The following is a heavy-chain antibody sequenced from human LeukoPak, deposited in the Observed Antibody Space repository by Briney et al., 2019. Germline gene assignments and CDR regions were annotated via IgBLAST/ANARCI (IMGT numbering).Heavy chain of an antibody. CDR1: GGSISNYF. CDR2: VYMSGST. V-gene: IGHV4-4*07. D-gene: IGHD6-6*01. J-gene: IGHJ4*02. Sequence: SETLSLTCTVSGGSISNYFWSWIRQPAGKGLEWIGRVYMSGSTDYNPSLKSRVTMSVDTSRNQFSLKLSSVTAADTAVYYCARETSIAAAYNFDYWGQGTLVTVSS. CDR3: ARETSIAAAYNFDY.